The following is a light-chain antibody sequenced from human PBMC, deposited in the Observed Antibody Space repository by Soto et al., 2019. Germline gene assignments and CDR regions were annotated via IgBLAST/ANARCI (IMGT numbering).Light chain of an antibody. CDR2: SAS. CDR3: QQGYNTPQT. V-gene: IGKV1-39*01. J-gene: IGKJ1*01. Sequence: DVQMTQSPSSLSASVGDSVTITCRASQSISTYLNWYQQKPGKAPKLLIYSASILQTGVPSRFSGTGSGTDFTLTISSLQPGDFATYFCQQGYNTPQTFGQGTKVDI. CDR1: QSISTY.